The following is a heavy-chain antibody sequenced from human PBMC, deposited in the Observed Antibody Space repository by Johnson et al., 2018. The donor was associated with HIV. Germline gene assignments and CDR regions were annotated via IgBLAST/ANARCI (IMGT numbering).Heavy chain of an antibody. V-gene: IGHV3-66*01. CDR1: GFTVSSNY. D-gene: IGHD5-18*01. J-gene: IGHJ3*02. Sequence: VQLVESGGGLVQPGGSLRLSCAASGFTVSSNYMSWVRQAPGKGLEWVSVIYSGGSTYYADSVKGRFTISRDNSKNTLYLQMNSLRAEDTAVYYCARDFPLGYRWGKGFDIWGQGTMVTVSS. CDR3: ARDFPLGYRWGKGFDI. CDR2: IYSGGST.